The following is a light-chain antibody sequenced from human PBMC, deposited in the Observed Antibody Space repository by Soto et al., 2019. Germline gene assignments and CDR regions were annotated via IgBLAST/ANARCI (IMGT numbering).Light chain of an antibody. CDR1: QTVSNTY. V-gene: IGKV3-20*01. J-gene: IGKJ4*01. Sequence: EIVLTQFPGALSLSPGERVTLSCRASQTVSNTYLAWYQQKSGQAPKFLIYGASNRATGIPDRFSGSGSGTDFTLTISRLEPEDFAVYYCQRYGALPPTFGGGTKLEIK. CDR2: GAS. CDR3: QRYGALPPT.